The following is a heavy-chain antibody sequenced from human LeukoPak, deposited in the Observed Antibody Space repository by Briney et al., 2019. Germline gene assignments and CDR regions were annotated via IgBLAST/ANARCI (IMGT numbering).Heavy chain of an antibody. D-gene: IGHD6-13*01. J-gene: IGHJ4*02. V-gene: IGHV3-21*01. CDR2: ISSSSSYI. CDR3: ARDLIAAPNDY. Sequence: PGGSLRLSCAASGFTFSSYSMNWVRQARGKGLEGVSSISSSSSYIYYADSVKGRFTISRDNAKNSLYLQMNSLSAEDTAVYYCARDLIAAPNDYWGQGTLVTVSS. CDR1: GFTFSSYS.